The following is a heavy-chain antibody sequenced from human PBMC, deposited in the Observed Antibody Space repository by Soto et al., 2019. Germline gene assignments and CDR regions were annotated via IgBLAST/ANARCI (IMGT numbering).Heavy chain of an antibody. V-gene: IGHV4-61*03. Sequence: SETLSLTCTVSGGSVSSGVYYWSWIRQPPGKGLEWIGYISYSGSTNYNPSLKSRVTISVDTSKNHFSLRLSSVTAADTAVYYCARYSPDFDWLSQFDYWGQGTMVTVSS. CDR2: ISYSGST. J-gene: IGHJ4*02. CDR3: ARYSPDFDWLSQFDY. D-gene: IGHD3-9*01. CDR1: GGSVSSGVYY.